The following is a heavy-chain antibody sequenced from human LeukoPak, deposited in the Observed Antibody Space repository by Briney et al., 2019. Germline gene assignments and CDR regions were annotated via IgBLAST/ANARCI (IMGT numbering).Heavy chain of an antibody. CDR3: VRDLNY. D-gene: IGHD3-9*01. CDR2: IKSDGGT. J-gene: IGHJ4*02. V-gene: IGHV3-74*01. CDR1: GFTFSNYW. Sequence: GGSLRLSCAGSGFTFSNYWMNWVRQAPGKGLVWVSRIKSDGGTSYADSVKGRFTISRDNAKNTLYLQMNSLRAEDTAVYYCVRDLNYWGQGTLVTVSS.